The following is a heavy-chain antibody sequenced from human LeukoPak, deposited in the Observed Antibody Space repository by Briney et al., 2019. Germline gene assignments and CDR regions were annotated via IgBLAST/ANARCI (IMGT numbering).Heavy chain of an antibody. J-gene: IGHJ4*02. V-gene: IGHV3-21*01. Sequence: GGSLRLSCAASGYTFSSYSMNWVRQAPGKGLEWVSFISSGSSYIYYADSVKGRFTISRDNAKKSLYLQINSLRAEDTAVYFCASSFYDSSGYPNFDYWGQGTLVTVSS. CDR1: GYTFSSYS. D-gene: IGHD3-22*01. CDR3: ASSFYDSSGYPNFDY. CDR2: ISSGSSYI.